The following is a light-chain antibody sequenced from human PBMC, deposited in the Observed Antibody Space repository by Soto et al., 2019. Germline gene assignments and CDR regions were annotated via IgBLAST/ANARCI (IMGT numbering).Light chain of an antibody. CDR3: AAWDDSLSGEV. Sequence: QSVLTQPPSASGTPGQRVTISCSGSSSNIGSNYVYWYQQLPGTAPKLLIYSNNQRPSGVPDRFSGSKSGNSASLAISGLRSEDEADYYCAAWDDSLSGEVFGTGTKLTVL. V-gene: IGLV1-47*02. CDR2: SNN. CDR1: SSNIGSNY. J-gene: IGLJ1*01.